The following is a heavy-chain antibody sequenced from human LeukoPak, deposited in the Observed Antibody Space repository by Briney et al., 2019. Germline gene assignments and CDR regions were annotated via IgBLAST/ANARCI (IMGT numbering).Heavy chain of an antibody. CDR3: ARGPITMVRGVIMGVDP. Sequence: PSETLPLTCTVSGGSISSYYWSWIRQPPGKGLEWIGYIYYSGSTNYNPSLKSRVTISVDTSKNQFSLKLSSVTAADTAVYYCARGPITMVRGVIMGVDPWGQGTLVTVSS. J-gene: IGHJ5*02. D-gene: IGHD3-10*01. CDR1: GGSISSYY. V-gene: IGHV4-59*01. CDR2: IYYSGST.